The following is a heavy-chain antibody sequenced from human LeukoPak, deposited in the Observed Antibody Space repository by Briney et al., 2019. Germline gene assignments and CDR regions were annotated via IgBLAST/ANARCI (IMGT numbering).Heavy chain of an antibody. CDR2: INSDGSFT. CDR1: GFTFSSYW. J-gene: IGHJ5*02. CDR3: ARGDGYGYIS. V-gene: IGHV3-74*01. Sequence: PGGSLRLSCAASGFTFSSYWMHWVRQAPGRGLVWVSGINSDGSFTTYADSVKGRFTISSDNAKNTLYLQMNSLRAEDTAVYYCARGDGYGYISWGQGTLVTVSS. D-gene: IGHD5-18*01.